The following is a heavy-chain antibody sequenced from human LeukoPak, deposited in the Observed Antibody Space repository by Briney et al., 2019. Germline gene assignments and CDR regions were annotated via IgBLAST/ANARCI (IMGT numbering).Heavy chain of an antibody. CDR1: GGTFSSYA. D-gene: IGHD3-22*01. J-gene: IGHJ4*02. Sequence: SVKVSCKASGGTFSSYAISWVRQAPGQGLEWMGRIIPILGKANYAQKFQGRVTITADKSTSTAYMELSSLRSEDTAVYYCARGLYDSSGYYPEDDYWGQGTLVTVSS. CDR2: IIPILGKA. CDR3: ARGLYDSSGYYPEDDY. V-gene: IGHV1-69*04.